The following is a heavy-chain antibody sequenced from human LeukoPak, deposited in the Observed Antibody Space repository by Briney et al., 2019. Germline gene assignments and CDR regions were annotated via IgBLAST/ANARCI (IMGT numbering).Heavy chain of an antibody. Sequence: GRSLRLSCAASGFTFDDYAMHWVRQAPGKGLEWVSGISWNSGSIGYADSVEGRFTISRDNAKNSLYLQMNSLRAEDTALYYCAKRLLGDAGFDYWGQGTLVTVSS. CDR3: AKRLLGDAGFDY. J-gene: IGHJ4*02. CDR2: ISWNSGSI. CDR1: GFTFDDYA. V-gene: IGHV3-9*01. D-gene: IGHD2-15*01.